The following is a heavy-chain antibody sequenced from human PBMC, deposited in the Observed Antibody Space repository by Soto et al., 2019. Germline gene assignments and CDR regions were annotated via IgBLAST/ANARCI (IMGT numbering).Heavy chain of an antibody. Sequence: ASVKVSCKASDYTFTSYGIIWVRQAPGQGLEWIGWISVYNGNTNYAQMFRGRVTMTTDISTTTAYMEMRSLRSDDTAVYYCARSGSSWNLREFDYWGQGTLVTVSS. CDR3: ARSGSSWNLREFDY. V-gene: IGHV1-18*01. J-gene: IGHJ4*02. CDR1: DYTFTSYG. CDR2: ISVYNGNT. D-gene: IGHD6-13*01.